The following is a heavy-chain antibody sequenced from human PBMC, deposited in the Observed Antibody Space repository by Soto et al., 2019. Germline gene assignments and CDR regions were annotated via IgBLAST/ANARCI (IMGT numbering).Heavy chain of an antibody. CDR2: ISYDGSNK. CDR3: ARDRIPFLTLGSYGVGV. Sequence: GGSLRLSCAASGFSFSNYVMHGVRQAPGKGLEWVAVISYDGSNKYYADSVKGRFTFSRDNSKSTLYLLMSNLRSEDTAVYYCARDRIPFLTLGSYGVGVWGQGTTVTVSS. V-gene: IGHV3-30*03. D-gene: IGHD3-3*01. CDR1: GFSFSNYV. J-gene: IGHJ6*02.